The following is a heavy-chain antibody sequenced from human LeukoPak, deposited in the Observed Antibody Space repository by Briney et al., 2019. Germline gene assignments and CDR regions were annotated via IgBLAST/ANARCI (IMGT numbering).Heavy chain of an antibody. CDR3: AKGGSPSCYSSSGY. CDR2: ISSSGSPI. J-gene: IGHJ4*02. D-gene: IGHD2-2*01. CDR1: GFTFSSYE. Sequence: GGSLRLSCAASGFTFSSYEMNWVRQAPGKGLEWVSYISSSGSPIYYADSVKGRFTISRDNSKNTLYLQMNSLRGEDTAVYYCAKGGSPSCYSSSGYWGQGTLVTVSS. V-gene: IGHV3-48*03.